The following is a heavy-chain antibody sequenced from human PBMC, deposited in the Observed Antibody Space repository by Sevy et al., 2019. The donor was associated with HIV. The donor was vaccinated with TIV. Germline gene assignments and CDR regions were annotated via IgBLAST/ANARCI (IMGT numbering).Heavy chain of an antibody. J-gene: IGHJ4*02. CDR2: SSSGSSYI. Sequence: GGSLRLSCAASGFSFSNYFINWVRQAPGMGLEWVSSSSSGSSYIFYADSVKGRFTISRDNAKNSLYLHMDRLRAEDTAVYYWARWDYYGSLYYLYYWGPGTLVTVSS. V-gene: IGHV3-21*01. CDR3: ARWDYYGSLYYLYY. D-gene: IGHD3-10*01. CDR1: GFSFSNYF.